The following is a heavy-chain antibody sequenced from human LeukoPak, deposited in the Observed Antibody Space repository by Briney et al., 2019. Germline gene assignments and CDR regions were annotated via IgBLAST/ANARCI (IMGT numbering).Heavy chain of an antibody. Sequence: SETLSLTCSVSGGSFGSFYWSWIRQPPGKGLEWIGYIFYSGSNNYNPPLRSRVTISVDTSKNQFSLKLISVTAADTAMYYCARGLNAFDIWGQGTMVTVSS. D-gene: IGHD1-1*01. CDR2: IFYSGSN. V-gene: IGHV4-59*01. J-gene: IGHJ3*02. CDR3: ARGLNAFDI. CDR1: GGSFGSFY.